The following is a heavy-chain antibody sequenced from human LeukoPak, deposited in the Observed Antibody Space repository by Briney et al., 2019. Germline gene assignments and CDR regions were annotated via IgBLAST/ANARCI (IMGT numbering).Heavy chain of an antibody. J-gene: IGHJ6*03. D-gene: IGHD3-22*01. CDR2: INPNNGGT. CDR1: GYTFTSYG. V-gene: IGHV1-2*06. Sequence: ASVKVSCKASGYTFTSYGISWVRQAPGQGLEWMGRINPNNGGTNYAQKFQGRVTMTRDTPISTVYMELSRLRSDDTAVYYCARLYYYDSSGYSHGEYYYYYMDVWGKGTTVTVSS. CDR3: ARLYYYDSSGYSHGEYYYYYMDV.